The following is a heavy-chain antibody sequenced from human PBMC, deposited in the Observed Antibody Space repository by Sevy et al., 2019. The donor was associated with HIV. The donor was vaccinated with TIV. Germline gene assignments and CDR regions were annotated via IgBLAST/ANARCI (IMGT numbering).Heavy chain of an antibody. Sequence: SETLSLTCNVSGGSISSSRHYWGWIRQSPGKSLEWIGSRFYSGVAYYNPSLQSRVTMSVDTSKNQFSLNVKSVTAADTAVYYCARHPLGNWFDLWGQGILVTVSS. D-gene: IGHD3-16*01. CDR1: GGSISSSRHY. J-gene: IGHJ5*02. CDR2: RFYSGVA. CDR3: ARHPLGNWFDL. V-gene: IGHV4-39*01.